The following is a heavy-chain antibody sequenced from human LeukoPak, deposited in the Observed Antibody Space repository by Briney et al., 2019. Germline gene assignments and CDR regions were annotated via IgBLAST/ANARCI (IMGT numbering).Heavy chain of an antibody. CDR2: INHSGST. J-gene: IGHJ4*02. CDR1: GGSFSGYY. Sequence: SETLSLTCAVYGGSFSGYYWSWIRQPPGKGLEWIGEINHSGSTNYNPSLKSRVTISVDASKNQFSLKLSSVTAADTAVYYCAITYYDFWSGYGLDYWGQGTLVTVSS. V-gene: IGHV4-34*01. CDR3: AITYYDFWSGYGLDY. D-gene: IGHD3-3*01.